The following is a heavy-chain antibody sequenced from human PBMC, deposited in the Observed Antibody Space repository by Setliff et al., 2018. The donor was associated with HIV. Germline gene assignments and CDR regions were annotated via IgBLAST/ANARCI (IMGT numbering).Heavy chain of an antibody. Sequence: PGGSLRLSCAASGFTFANFAMGWVRQAPGKGLEWVSGCSGDSTYYADSVKGRFTISRDNSKNTLYLQMSSLRAEDTAVYYCAKNVAAVDCWGQGTLVTVSS. CDR3: AKNVAAVDC. J-gene: IGHJ4*02. V-gene: IGHV3-23*01. CDR1: GFTFANFA. CDR2: CSGDST. D-gene: IGHD6-19*01.